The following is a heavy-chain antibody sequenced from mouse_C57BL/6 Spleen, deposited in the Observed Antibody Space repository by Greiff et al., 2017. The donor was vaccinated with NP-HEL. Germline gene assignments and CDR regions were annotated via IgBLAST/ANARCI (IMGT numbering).Heavy chain of an antibody. CDR3: ARSLGRYYAMDY. Sequence: VQLQQPGAELVKPGASVKLSCKASGYTFTSYWMHWVKQRPGQGLEWIGMIHPNSGSTNYNEKFKSKATLTVDKSSSTAYMQLSSLTSEDSAVYYCARSLGRYYAMDYWGQGTSVTVSS. V-gene: IGHV1-64*01. CDR1: GYTFTSYW. J-gene: IGHJ4*01. CDR2: IHPNSGST. D-gene: IGHD4-1*01.